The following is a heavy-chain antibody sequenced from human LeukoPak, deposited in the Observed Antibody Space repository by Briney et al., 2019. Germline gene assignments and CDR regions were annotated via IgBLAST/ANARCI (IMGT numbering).Heavy chain of an antibody. V-gene: IGHV3-11*04. J-gene: IGHJ6*02. CDR3: ARGRSGYRWYYYYGMDV. Sequence: GGSLRLSCAASGFTFSDYYMSWIRQAPGKGLEWVSSISSGGGTIYYADSVKGRFTISRDNSKNTLYLQMNSLRAEDTAVYYCARGRSGYRWYYYYGMDVWGQGTTVTVSS. CDR2: ISSGGGTI. D-gene: IGHD5-12*01. CDR1: GFTFSDYY.